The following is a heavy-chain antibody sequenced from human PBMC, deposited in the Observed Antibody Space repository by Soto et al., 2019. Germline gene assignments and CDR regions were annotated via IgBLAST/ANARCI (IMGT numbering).Heavy chain of an antibody. CDR1: GFTFSSYD. J-gene: IGHJ4*02. CDR3: ARVGGYCSGGSCYRYFDY. CDR2: IGTAGDT. Sequence: GGSLRLSCAASGFTFSSYDMHWVRQATGKGLEWVSAIGTAGDTYYPGSVKGRFTISRENAKNSLYLQMNSLRAGDTAVYYCARVGGYCSGGSCYRYFDYWGQGTLVTVSS. D-gene: IGHD2-15*01. V-gene: IGHV3-13*01.